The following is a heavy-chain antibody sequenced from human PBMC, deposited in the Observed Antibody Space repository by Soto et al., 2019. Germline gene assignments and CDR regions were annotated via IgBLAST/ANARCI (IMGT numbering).Heavy chain of an antibody. CDR3: AGTDLGYYYYYYGMDV. CDR1: GGSFSGYY. J-gene: IGHJ6*02. CDR2: INHSGST. Sequence: PSETLSLTCAVYGGSFSGYYWSWIRQPPGKGLEWIGEINHSGSTNYNPSLKSRVTISVDTSKNQFSLKLSSVTAADTAVYYCAGTDLGYYYYYYGMDVWGQGTTVTVSS. V-gene: IGHV4-34*01. D-gene: IGHD3-16*01.